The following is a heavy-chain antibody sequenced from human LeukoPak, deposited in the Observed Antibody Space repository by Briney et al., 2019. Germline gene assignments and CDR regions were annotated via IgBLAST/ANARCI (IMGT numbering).Heavy chain of an antibody. J-gene: IGHJ4*02. V-gene: IGHV1-24*01. Sequence: ASVKASCKVSGYTLTELSMHWVRQAPGKGLEWMGGFDPEDGETIYAQKFQGRVTMTEDTSTDTAYMELRSLRSDDTAVYYCARGPGRQLVYYFDYWGQGTLVTVSS. CDR1: GYTLTELS. CDR2: FDPEDGET. CDR3: ARGPGRQLVYYFDY. D-gene: IGHD3-10*01.